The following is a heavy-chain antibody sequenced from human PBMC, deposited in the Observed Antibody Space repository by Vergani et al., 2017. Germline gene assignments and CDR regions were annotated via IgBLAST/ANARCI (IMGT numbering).Heavy chain of an antibody. Sequence: EVELVESGGGLVQPGGSLRLSCAASGFTFNEYWMHWARQVPGKGLVWVSGMNGDGDTISYADSVKGRFTISRDNAKNTLFLQMNSLRAEDTAVYYCARARKFRFGVVWENWFDPWGQGTRGTVSA. D-gene: IGHD3-3*01. J-gene: IGHJ5*02. CDR2: MNGDGDTI. V-gene: IGHV3-74*01. CDR3: ARARKFRFGVVWENWFDP. CDR1: GFTFNEYW.